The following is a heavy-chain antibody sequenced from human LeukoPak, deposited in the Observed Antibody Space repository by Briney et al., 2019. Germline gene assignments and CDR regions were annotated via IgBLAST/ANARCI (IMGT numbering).Heavy chain of an antibody. J-gene: IGHJ5*02. D-gene: IGHD3-16*01. CDR2: INHSGST. V-gene: IGHV4-34*01. CDR3: ARALNPSRLGEFP. CDR1: GGSFSGYY. Sequence: SETLSLTCAVYGGSFSGYYWSWIRQPPGKGLEWIGEINHSGSTNYNPSLKSRVTISVDTSKNQFSLKLSPVTAADTAVYYCARALNPSRLGEFPWGQGTLVTVSS.